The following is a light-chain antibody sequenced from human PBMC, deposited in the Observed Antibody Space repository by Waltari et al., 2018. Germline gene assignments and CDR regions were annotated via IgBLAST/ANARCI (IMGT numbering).Light chain of an antibody. CDR1: QSISNC. J-gene: IGKJ1*01. CDR3: QQSYNTPPVT. V-gene: IGKV1-39*01. CDR2: AAS. Sequence: DILMTQSPSSLSASVGARSTITCRASQSISNCLNWYQQKPGKAPNLLIYAASSLETGVPSRFSGSGSGTDFTLTISSLQPDDFGTYYCQQSYNTPPVTFGPGTKVDIK.